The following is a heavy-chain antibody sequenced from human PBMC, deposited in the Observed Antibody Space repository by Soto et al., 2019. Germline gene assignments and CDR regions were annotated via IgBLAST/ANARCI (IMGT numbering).Heavy chain of an antibody. J-gene: IGHJ4*02. CDR3: ARDSPTRYSSSWYFDY. V-gene: IGHV4-59*01. CDR2: IYYSGST. CDR1: GGSISGYY. Sequence: SETLSLTCTVSGGSISGYYWSWIRQPPGKGLEWIGYIYYSGSTNYNPSLKSRVTISVDTSKNQFSLNLRSVTATDTAVYYCARDSPTRYSSSWYFDYWGQGTLVTVSS. D-gene: IGHD6-13*01.